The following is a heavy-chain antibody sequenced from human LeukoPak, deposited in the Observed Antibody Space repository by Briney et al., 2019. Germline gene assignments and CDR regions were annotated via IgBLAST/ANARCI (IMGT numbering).Heavy chain of an antibody. J-gene: IGHJ4*02. D-gene: IGHD3-9*01. CDR1: GYTFSRYG. V-gene: IGHV1-18*01. Sequence: GAPVNASYKPSGYTFSRYGIMWVRQAPGHGLEWMGWISAYNGNTDYSQNLQGRVTMTSNTSTNTAYMELRSLRSDDTAVYYCARDLTYWGQGTLATVSS. CDR3: ARDLTY. CDR2: ISAYNGNT.